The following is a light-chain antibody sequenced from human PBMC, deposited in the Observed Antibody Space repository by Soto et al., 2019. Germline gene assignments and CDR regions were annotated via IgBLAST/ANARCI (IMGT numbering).Light chain of an antibody. CDR1: QNIGVN. Sequence: EIQMTQSPSTLSSSLGDRVTITCRASQNIGVNLYWYQKKPGKAPKLLIHAASSLASGVPATFSGSGSGTDFALTISSLQPEDFAVYYCHQYGANPRTFGQGTKLEIK. V-gene: IGKV1-39*01. CDR2: AAS. J-gene: IGKJ2*01. CDR3: HQYGANPRT.